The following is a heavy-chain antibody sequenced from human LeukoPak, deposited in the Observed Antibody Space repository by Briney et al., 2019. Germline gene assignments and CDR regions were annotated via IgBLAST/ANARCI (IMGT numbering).Heavy chain of an antibody. V-gene: IGHV4-59*01. CDR3: ARVPSGSYSYFDS. D-gene: IGHD1-26*01. Sequence: PSETLSLTCTVSGASSSSYYWSWIRQPPGKGLEWIGYIYYSGSTNYNPSLKSRVTISVDTSKNQFSLKLSSVTAADTAVYYCARVPSGSYSYFDSWGQGTLVTVSS. J-gene: IGHJ4*02. CDR2: IYYSGST. CDR1: GASSSSYY.